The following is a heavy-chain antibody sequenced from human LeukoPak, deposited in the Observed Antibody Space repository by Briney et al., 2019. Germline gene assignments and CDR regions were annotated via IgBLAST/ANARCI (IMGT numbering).Heavy chain of an antibody. CDR3: VKGSEAYCDSKSDY. CDR2: ISYDGSNK. J-gene: IGHJ4*02. V-gene: IGHV3-30*18. Sequence: TGGSLRLSCAASGFTFSSYGMHWVRQAPGKGLEWVAVISYDGSNKYYADSVKGRFTISRDNSKSTLYLQLSSLRAEDTAVYYCVKGSEAYCDSKSDYWGQGTLVTASS. CDR1: GFTFSSYG. D-gene: IGHD3-22*01.